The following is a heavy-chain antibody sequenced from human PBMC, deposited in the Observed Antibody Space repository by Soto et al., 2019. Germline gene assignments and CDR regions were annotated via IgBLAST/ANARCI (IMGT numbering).Heavy chain of an antibody. CDR3: ARYLAEGYGGIPGCCTRPLNGVDV. J-gene: IGHJ6*02. Sequence: ASVKVSCKASGYTISANYMNWVRQEPGQGRQWMGGMNHRYGASKYAKKFQHSVTVTRALSTSTAYLVLISLSSAAAAAYYCARYLAEGYGGIPGCCTRPLNGVDVWGQGTPVTVSS. D-gene: IGHD2-2*01. CDR2: MNHRYGAS. V-gene: IGHV1-2*02. CDR1: GYTISANY.